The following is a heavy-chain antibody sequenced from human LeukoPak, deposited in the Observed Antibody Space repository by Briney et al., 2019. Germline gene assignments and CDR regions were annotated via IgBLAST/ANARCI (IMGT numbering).Heavy chain of an antibody. D-gene: IGHD6-13*01. CDR1: GYSISSGFY. CDR3: ARSRRSWSTFDY. V-gene: IGHV4-38-2*02. CDR2: IYHSGST. Sequence: SETLSLTCTVSGYSISSGFYWGLIRQPPGKGLEWIGSIYHSGSTYYNPSLKSRVTISVDTSKNQFSLKLTSVTAADTAVYYCARSRRSWSTFDYWGQGTLVTVSS. J-gene: IGHJ4*02.